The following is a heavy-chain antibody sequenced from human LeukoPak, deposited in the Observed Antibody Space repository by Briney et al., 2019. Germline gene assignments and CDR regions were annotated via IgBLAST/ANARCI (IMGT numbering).Heavy chain of an antibody. V-gene: IGHV1-8*01. CDR2: TNPNSGNT. D-gene: IGHD2-15*01. Sequence: ASVKVSCKASGYTFTSYDINWVRHATGQGLEWMGWTNPNSGNTGYAQKFQGRVTMTRNTSISTAYMELSSLRSEDTAVYYCARAGGYCGRISCPYYFDYWGQGSLVAVSS. CDR1: GYTFTSYD. J-gene: IGHJ4*02. CDR3: ARAGGYCGRISCPYYFDY.